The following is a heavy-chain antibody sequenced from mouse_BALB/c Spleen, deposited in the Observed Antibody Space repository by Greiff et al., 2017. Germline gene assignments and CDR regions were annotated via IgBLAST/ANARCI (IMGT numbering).Heavy chain of an antibody. CDR2: IDPANGNT. CDR3: AVPYYFDY. Sequence: EVQLQQSGAELVKPGASVKLSCTASGFNTKDTYMHWVKQRPEQGLEWIGRIDPANGNTKYDPKFQGKATITADTSSNTAYLQLSSLTSEDTAVYYCAVPYYFDYWGQGTTLTVSS. J-gene: IGHJ2*01. V-gene: IGHV14-3*02. CDR1: GFNTKDTY.